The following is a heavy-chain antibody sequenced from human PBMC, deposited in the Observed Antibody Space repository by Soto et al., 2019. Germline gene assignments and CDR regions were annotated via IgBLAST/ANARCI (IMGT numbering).Heavy chain of an antibody. CDR1: GYNFIDYD. J-gene: IGHJ5*02. V-gene: IGHV1-8*01. CDR3: ARNPYGSGLFDP. Sequence: QVHLVQSGAEVKKPGASVKVSCKASGYNFIDYDINWVRQSTGQGLEWMGWMTPNSGNTGYAQKFQGRVTLTRDTSIGAAYMELSSLKSEDTAVYYCARNPYGSGLFDPWVQGTLVTVSS. D-gene: IGHD6-19*01. CDR2: MTPNSGNT.